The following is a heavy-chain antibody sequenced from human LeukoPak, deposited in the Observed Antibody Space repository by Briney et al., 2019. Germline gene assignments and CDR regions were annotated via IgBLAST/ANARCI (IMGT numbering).Heavy chain of an antibody. CDR2: INHSGST. V-gene: IGHV4-34*01. D-gene: IGHD6-13*01. CDR1: GGSFSGYY. Sequence: PSETLSLTCAVYGGSFSGYYWSWIRQPPGKGLEWIGEINHSGSTNYNPSLKSRVTISVDTSKNQFSLKLSSVTAADTAVYYCARVASPSYSSSWYVGYYYYYMDVWGKGTTVTVSS. CDR3: ARVASPSYSSSWYVGYYYYYMDV. J-gene: IGHJ6*03.